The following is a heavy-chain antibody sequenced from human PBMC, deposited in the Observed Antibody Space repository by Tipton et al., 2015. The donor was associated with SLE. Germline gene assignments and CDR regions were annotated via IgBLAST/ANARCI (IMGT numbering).Heavy chain of an antibody. CDR3: ARGRYYFDY. CDR1: GGSIRRYY. J-gene: IGHJ4*02. Sequence: TLSLTCTVSGGSIRRYYWSWIRQPPGRGLEWIGYMHYRGDTNYNPSLKSRVPISVDTSKIHFSLNLSSVTAADTAVYYCARGRYYFDYWGQGTLVTVSS. V-gene: IGHV4-59*08. CDR2: MHYRGDT.